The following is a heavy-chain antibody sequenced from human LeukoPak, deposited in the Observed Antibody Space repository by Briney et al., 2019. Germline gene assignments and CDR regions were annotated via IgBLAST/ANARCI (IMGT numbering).Heavy chain of an antibody. CDR2: INPNSGGT. J-gene: IGHJ5*02. V-gene: IGHV1-2*02. D-gene: IGHD2-21*01. CDR3: ARADRLHGGPYLIGP. CDR1: GYSFTDYY. Sequence: ASVKVSCKASGYSFTDYYMHWVRQAPGQGLEWMGWINPNSGGTNSAQKFQGRVTMTMDTSITTVYMEVSWLTSDDTAIYYCARADRLHGGPYLIGPWGQGTLATVSS.